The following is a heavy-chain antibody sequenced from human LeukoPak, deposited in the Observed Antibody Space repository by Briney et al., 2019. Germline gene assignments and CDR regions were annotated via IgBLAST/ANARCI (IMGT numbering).Heavy chain of an antibody. D-gene: IGHD1-1*01. V-gene: IGHV4-59*01. CDR3: ARLQPNSGEWAFDI. J-gene: IGHJ3*02. Sequence: SETLSLTCTVSGASISTYYWSWIRQSPGKGLEWIGYLYSRGSPNYNPSLKRRVTISVDTSNNHFSLTLNSVTAADTAVYYCARLQPNSGEWAFDIGGQGTMVTVSS. CDR1: GASISTYY. CDR2: LYSRGSP.